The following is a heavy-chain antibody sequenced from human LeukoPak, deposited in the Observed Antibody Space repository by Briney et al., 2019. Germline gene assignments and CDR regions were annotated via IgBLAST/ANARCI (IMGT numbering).Heavy chain of an antibody. V-gene: IGHV3-11*06. CDR1: GFTFSDYY. J-gene: IGHJ6*02. D-gene: IGHD1-14*01. CDR3: ARDLLAVPEPSNYGMDV. CDR2: VSSSGTYT. Sequence: GGSLRLSCAASGFTFSDYYMSWIRQAPGKGLVWVSYVSSSGTYTKYADPVKGRFTISRDNARNSLYLQMNSLRAEDTAVYYCARDLLAVPEPSNYGMDVWGQGTTVTVSS.